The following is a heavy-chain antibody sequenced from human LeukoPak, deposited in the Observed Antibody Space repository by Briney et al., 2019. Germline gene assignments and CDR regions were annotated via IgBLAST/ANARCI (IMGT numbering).Heavy chain of an antibody. D-gene: IGHD3-10*01. J-gene: IGHJ4*02. CDR2: LRVGYGDA. Sequence: GGSLRLSCAASGFIFSDYWMTWVRRAPGKGLEWVSALRVGYGDAHYADSVRGRFTISSDSSKNKVYLQMNSLRAEDTAVYYCAKEASVFIRGYFDYWGQGALVTVSS. V-gene: IGHV3-23*01. CDR1: GFIFSDYW. CDR3: AKEASVFIRGYFDY.